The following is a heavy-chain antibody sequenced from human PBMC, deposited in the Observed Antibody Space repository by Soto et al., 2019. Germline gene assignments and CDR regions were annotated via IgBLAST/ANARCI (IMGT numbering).Heavy chain of an antibody. V-gene: IGHV3-33*01. CDR3: ARQPRIAAAGTTVPYYFDY. J-gene: IGHJ4*02. Sequence: QVQLVESGGGVVQPGRSLRLSCAASGFTFSSYGMHWVRQAPGKGLEWVAVIWYDGSNKYYADSVKGRFTISRDNSKNTLYLQMNSLGAEDTAVYYCARQPRIAAAGTTVPYYFDYWGQGTLVTVSS. CDR2: IWYDGSNK. D-gene: IGHD6-13*01. CDR1: GFTFSSYG.